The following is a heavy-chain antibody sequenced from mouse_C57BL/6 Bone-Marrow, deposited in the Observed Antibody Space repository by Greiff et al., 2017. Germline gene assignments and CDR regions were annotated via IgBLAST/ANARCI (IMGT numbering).Heavy chain of an antibody. V-gene: IGHV1-63*01. Sequence: QFQLQQSGAELVRPGTSVKMSCKASGYTFTNYWIGWAKQRPGHGLEWIGDIYPGGGYTNYNEKFKGKATLTADKSSSTAYMQFSSLTSEDSAIYYCARLGVWYAMDYWGQGTSVTVSS. CDR1: GYTFTNYW. CDR3: ARLGVWYAMDY. J-gene: IGHJ4*01. CDR2: IYPGGGYT.